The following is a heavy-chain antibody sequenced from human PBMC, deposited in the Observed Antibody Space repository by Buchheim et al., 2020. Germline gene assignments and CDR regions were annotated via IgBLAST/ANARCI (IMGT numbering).Heavy chain of an antibody. Sequence: QVTLRESGPALVKPTQTLTLTCSFSGFSLSTNRMCVSWMRQPPGKALEWLARIDWDEDEYYSASLRARLTISKDTSRNQVVLTLTNVGPADTGTYYCARSPTDYFYQYGMDVWGQRTT. J-gene: IGHJ6*02. CDR3: ARSPTDYFYQYGMDV. V-gene: IGHV2-70*15. CDR1: GFSLSTNRMC. CDR2: IDWDEDE.